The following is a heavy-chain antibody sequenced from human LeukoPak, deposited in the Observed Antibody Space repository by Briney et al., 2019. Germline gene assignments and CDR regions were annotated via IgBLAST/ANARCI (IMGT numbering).Heavy chain of an antibody. V-gene: IGHV3-30*18. CDR1: GFTFSSYG. Sequence: GRSLRLSCAASGFTFSSYGMHWVRQAPGKGMEWVAVISYDGSNKYCADPVTGRFTISRDNSKNTLYLQMNSLRAEDTAVYYCAKDPRYSYGYMAYWGQGTLVTVSS. CDR2: ISYDGSNK. J-gene: IGHJ4*02. D-gene: IGHD5-18*01. CDR3: AKDPRYSYGYMAY.